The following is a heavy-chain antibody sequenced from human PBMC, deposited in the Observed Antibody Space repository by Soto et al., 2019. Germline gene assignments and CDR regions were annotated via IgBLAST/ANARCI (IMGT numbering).Heavy chain of an antibody. Sequence: ASVKVSCKASGYTFTGYYMHWVRQAPGQGLEWMGWINPNSGGTNYAQKFQGRVTMTRDTSISTAYMELSRLRSDDTAVYYCAIPIVVVQAGTTEDYGIDVWGQGTKVTVXS. J-gene: IGHJ6*02. CDR1: GYTFTGYY. CDR3: AIPIVVVQAGTTEDYGIDV. CDR2: INPNSGGT. D-gene: IGHD2-2*01. V-gene: IGHV1-2*02.